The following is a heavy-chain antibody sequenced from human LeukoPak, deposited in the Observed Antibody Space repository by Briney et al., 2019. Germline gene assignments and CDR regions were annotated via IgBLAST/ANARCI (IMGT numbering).Heavy chain of an antibody. CDR3: ARVYFRYDSSGYYYEDYSDY. D-gene: IGHD3-22*01. J-gene: IGHJ4*02. Sequence: GGSLRLPCAASGFTFSSYSMNWVRQAPGKGLEWVSSISSSSSYIYYADSVKGRFTISRDNAKNSLYLQMNSLRAEDTAVYYCARVYFRYDSSGYYYEDYSDYWGQGTLVTVSS. CDR1: GFTFSSYS. CDR2: ISSSSSYI. V-gene: IGHV3-21*01.